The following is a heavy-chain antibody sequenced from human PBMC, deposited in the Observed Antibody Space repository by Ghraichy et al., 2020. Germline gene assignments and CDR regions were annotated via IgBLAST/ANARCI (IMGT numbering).Heavy chain of an antibody. J-gene: IGHJ6*02. Sequence: TLSLTCTVSGGSISSGGYYWSWIRQHPGKGLEWIGYIYYSGSTYYNPSLKSRVTISVDTSKNQFSLKLSSVTAADTAVYYCARVRLASYYYYGMDVWGQGTTVTVSS. CDR1: GGSISSGGYY. V-gene: IGHV4-31*03. CDR3: ARVRLASYYYYGMDV. CDR2: IYYSGST.